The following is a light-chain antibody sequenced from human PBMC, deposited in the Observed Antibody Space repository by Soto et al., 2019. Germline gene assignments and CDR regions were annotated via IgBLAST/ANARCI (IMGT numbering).Light chain of an antibody. CDR1: QSVSSSY. Sequence: EIVLTQSPGTLSLSPVERATLSCRASQSVSSSYLAWYQQKPGQAPRLLIYGASSRATGIPDRFSGSGSGTDFTLTISRLEPEDFAVYYRQQYGSSPRTFGQGTKVDIK. J-gene: IGKJ1*01. CDR2: GAS. CDR3: QQYGSSPRT. V-gene: IGKV3-20*01.